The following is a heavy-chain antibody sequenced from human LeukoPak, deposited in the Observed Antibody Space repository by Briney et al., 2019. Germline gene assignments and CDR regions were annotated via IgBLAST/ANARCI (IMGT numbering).Heavy chain of an antibody. CDR2: IRYDGNNK. J-gene: IGHJ3*02. D-gene: IGHD4-17*01. CDR3: AKGYGDLVAFDI. Sequence: PGGSLRLSCAASGFTFRSYGMDWVRQAPGKGLEWVAVIRYDGNNKDYGDSVKGRFTISRDNSKNTLYLQMNSLRVEDTAVYYCAKGYGDLVAFDIWGQGTMVTVSS. V-gene: IGHV3-30*02. CDR1: GFTFRSYG.